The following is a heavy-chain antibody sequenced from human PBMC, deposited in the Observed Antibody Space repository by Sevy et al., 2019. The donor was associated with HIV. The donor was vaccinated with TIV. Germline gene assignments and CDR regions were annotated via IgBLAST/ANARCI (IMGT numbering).Heavy chain of an antibody. CDR3: AWEYYGSGMSNWFDP. J-gene: IGHJ5*02. D-gene: IGHD3-10*01. CDR1: GYTITSYE. V-gene: IGHV1-8*01. CDR2: MNPNSGKT. Sequence: ASVKVSCKASGYTITSYEINWVRQATGQGLEWMGWMNPNSGKTGYAQRFQGRVTMTRNTSISTAYMELSSLRSEDTAVYYCAWEYYGSGMSNWFDPWGQGTLVTVSS.